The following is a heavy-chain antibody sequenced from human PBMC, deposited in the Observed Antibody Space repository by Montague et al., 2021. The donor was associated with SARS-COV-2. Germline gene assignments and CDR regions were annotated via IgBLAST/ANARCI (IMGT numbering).Heavy chain of an antibody. CDR3: ARHGGNDAFDI. CDR2: IDNSGST. CDR1: GGSIGAYY. Sequence: SETLSLTCTASGGSIGAYYWSWIRQPRGKGLEWIGYIDNSGSTNXNPSRESRVTMSVDTSKNQFSLKLNSVTAADTAVYYCARHGGNDAFDIWGRGTMVTVSS. V-gene: IGHV4-59*01. J-gene: IGHJ3*02. D-gene: IGHD4-23*01.